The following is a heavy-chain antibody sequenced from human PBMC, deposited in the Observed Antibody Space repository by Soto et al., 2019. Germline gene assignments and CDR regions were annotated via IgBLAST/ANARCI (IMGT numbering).Heavy chain of an antibody. V-gene: IGHV5-51*01. D-gene: IGHD3-3*01. CDR1: GYSFTSYW. Sequence: GESLKISCKGSGYSFTSYWIGWVRQMPGKGLEWMGISYPGDSDTRYSPSFQGQVTISADKYISTAYLQWSSLKASDTAMYYCARGSYYDFWSGLNWFDPWGQGTLVTVSS. J-gene: IGHJ5*02. CDR3: ARGSYYDFWSGLNWFDP. CDR2: SYPGDSDT.